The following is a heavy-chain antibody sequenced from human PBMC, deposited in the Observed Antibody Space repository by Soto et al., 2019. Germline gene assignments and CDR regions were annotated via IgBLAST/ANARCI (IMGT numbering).Heavy chain of an antibody. Sequence: GGSLRLSCAAPGFTFSSYGMHWVRQAPGKGLEWVAVIWYDGSNKYYVDSVKGRFTISRDNSKNTLYLQMNSLRAEDTAVYYCARDYFDSSGYSPFDYWGQGTLVTVSS. J-gene: IGHJ4*02. D-gene: IGHD3-22*01. CDR3: ARDYFDSSGYSPFDY. CDR2: IWYDGSNK. CDR1: GFTFSSYG. V-gene: IGHV3-33*01.